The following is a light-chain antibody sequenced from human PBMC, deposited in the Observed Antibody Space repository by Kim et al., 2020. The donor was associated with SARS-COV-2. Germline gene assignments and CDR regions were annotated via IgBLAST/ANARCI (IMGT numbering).Light chain of an antibody. CDR3: QVWASSTGV. J-gene: IGLJ3*02. V-gene: IGLV3-9*01. Sequence: SYELTQPVTVSVALGLTARITCRGNNIGSHNVHWYQQRPGQAPVLVIYRDKNRPSGIPERFSGSNSGNTATLTISRVQVGDVADYYCQVWASSTGVFGGGTQLTVL. CDR1: NIGSHN. CDR2: RDK.